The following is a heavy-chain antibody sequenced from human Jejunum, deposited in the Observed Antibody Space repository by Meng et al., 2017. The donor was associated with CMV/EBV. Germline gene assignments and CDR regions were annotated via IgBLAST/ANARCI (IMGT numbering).Heavy chain of an antibody. CDR1: GFTFDDYY. Sequence: QVTLGVCGGGLVNPGGSLLLYCAVSGFTFDDYYMIWIRQAPGKGLEWVSSVSSVSSYTNYADSVKGRFTISRDHAKNSLYLQMNSLRAEDTAVYYCARDRYCTNGVCYTHFDSWGQGTLVTVSS. CDR3: ARDRYCTNGVCYTHFDS. J-gene: IGHJ4*02. CDR2: VSSVSSYT. D-gene: IGHD2-8*01. V-gene: IGHV3-11*06.